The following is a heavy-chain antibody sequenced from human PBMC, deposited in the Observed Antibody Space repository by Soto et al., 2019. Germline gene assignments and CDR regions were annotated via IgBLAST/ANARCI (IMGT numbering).Heavy chain of an antibody. Sequence: GGSLRLSCAASGFTFSSYGMHWVRQAPGKGLEWVAVISYDGSNKYYADSVKGRFTISRDNSKNTLYLQMNSLRAEDTAVYYCALGQLDIAGVAGNWGQGTLVTVSS. V-gene: IGHV3-30*03. D-gene: IGHD6-13*01. CDR2: ISYDGSNK. J-gene: IGHJ4*02. CDR3: ALGQLDIAGVAGN. CDR1: GFTFSSYG.